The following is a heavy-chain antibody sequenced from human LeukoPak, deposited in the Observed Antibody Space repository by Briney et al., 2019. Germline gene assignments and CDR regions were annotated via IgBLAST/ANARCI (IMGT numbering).Heavy chain of an antibody. CDR3: AKAIGNSGFDKLVFDY. CDR2: ISGSGNST. D-gene: IGHD5-12*01. V-gene: IGHV3-23*01. Sequence: GGSLRLSCAASGLTFSSYAMSWVRQAPGKGLERVSAISGSGNSTYYADSVKGRFTISRDNSKNTLYLQMNSLRAEDTAVYSCAKAIGNSGFDKLVFDYWGQGTLVTVSS. J-gene: IGHJ4*02. CDR1: GLTFSSYA.